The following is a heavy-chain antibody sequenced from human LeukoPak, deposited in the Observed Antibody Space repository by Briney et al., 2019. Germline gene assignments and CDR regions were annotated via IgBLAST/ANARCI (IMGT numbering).Heavy chain of an antibody. CDR3: AKPSIAMAGKSPYYYGMDV. V-gene: IGHV3-23*01. D-gene: IGHD6-19*01. J-gene: IGHJ6*02. CDR2: ISGSGGST. CDR1: GFTFSSYA. Sequence: GGSLRLSCAASGFTFSSYAMSWVRQAPGKGLEWVSAISGSGGSTYYADSVKGRFTISRDNSKNTLYLQMNSLRAEDTAVYYCAKPSIAMAGKSPYYYGMDVWGQGTTVTVSS.